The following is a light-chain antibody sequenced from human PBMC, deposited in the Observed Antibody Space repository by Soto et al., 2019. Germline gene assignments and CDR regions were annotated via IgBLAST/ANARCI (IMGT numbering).Light chain of an antibody. CDR2: DAS. Sequence: DIKMTQSPSTLSASVGDRVTITCRASQSISHFLAWYQQKPGKVPKLLIYDASNLGSGVPSRFSGSGSGTDFTITISGLQPDDFTTYYCQQYTSYSRAFGQGTKVDLK. CDR3: QQYTSYSRA. V-gene: IGKV1-5*01. CDR1: QSISHF. J-gene: IGKJ1*01.